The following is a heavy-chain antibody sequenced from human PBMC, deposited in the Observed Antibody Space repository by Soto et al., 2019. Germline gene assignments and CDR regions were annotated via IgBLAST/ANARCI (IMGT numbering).Heavy chain of an antibody. J-gene: IGHJ6*03. CDR3: AKGVYYDFWSGRMHYYYMDV. CDR2: ISGGGGST. D-gene: IGHD3-3*01. V-gene: IGHV3-23*01. CDR1: GFTLRNYA. Sequence: HPGGSLRLSCAASGFTLRNYAMTWVRQAPGKGLEWVSGISGGGGSTYYADSAKGRFTISRDNSKNTLYLQMNSLRAEDTAVYYCAKGVYYDFWSGRMHYYYMDVWGKGTTVTVS.